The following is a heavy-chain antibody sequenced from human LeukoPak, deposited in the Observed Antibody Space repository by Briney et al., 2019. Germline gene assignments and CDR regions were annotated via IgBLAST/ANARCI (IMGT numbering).Heavy chain of an antibody. V-gene: IGHV4-39*01. D-gene: IGHD6-19*01. Sequence: SETLSLTCTVSGGSISGSGHYWGWIRQLPGKGLEWFGSMFDSGTTYYNSFLKSRVTMSIDTSKNQFSLRLSSVTAADTAVYYCARGYSSGWVYFDNGAQGTLVTVSS. CDR1: GGSISGSGHY. CDR2: MFDSGTT. J-gene: IGHJ4*02. CDR3: ARGYSSGWVYFDN.